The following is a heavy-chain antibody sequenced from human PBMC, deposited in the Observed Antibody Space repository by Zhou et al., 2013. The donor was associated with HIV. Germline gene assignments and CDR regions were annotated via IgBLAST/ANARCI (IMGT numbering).Heavy chain of an antibody. V-gene: IGHV1-46*01. CDR1: AYTFTSYF. Sequence: QVQLVQSGAEMKKPGASVKVSCKASAYTFTSYFIHWVRQAPGRGLEWMGTINPSGGTTSYGQNFQGRVTMTRDTSTTTVYMELSSLRSEDTAVYYCAREPDYIDYWGQGTLVTVSS. J-gene: IGHJ4*02. CDR2: INPSGGTT. CDR3: AREPDYIDY.